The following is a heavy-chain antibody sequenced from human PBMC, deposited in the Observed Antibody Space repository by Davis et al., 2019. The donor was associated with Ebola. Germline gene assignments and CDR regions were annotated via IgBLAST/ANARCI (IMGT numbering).Heavy chain of an antibody. D-gene: IGHD6-19*01. CDR2: ISYDGSNK. CDR3: ARDRLGPRSRQPEAIDY. J-gene: IGHJ4*02. V-gene: IGHV3-30-3*01. Sequence: PGGSLRLSCAASGFTFSSYAMHWVRQAPGKGLEWVAVISYDGSNKYYAYSVKGRFTISRDNSSNTLYLQMNSLGAEDTAVYYCARDRLGPRSRQPEAIDYWGQGTLVTVSS. CDR1: GFTFSSYA.